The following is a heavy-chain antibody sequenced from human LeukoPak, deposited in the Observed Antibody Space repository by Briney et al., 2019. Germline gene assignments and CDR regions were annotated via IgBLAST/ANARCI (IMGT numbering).Heavy chain of an antibody. Sequence: ASVKVSCKASGYTFPSYFMHWVRQAPGQGLEWMGWISSNNGNTKYAQKFQGRVTMTTETSTSTAYMELRSLRSDDTAVYYCARDEGGPVNYWGQGTLVTVSS. D-gene: IGHD3-16*01. CDR1: GYTFPSYF. CDR3: ARDEGGPVNY. J-gene: IGHJ4*02. CDR2: ISSNNGNT. V-gene: IGHV1-18*04.